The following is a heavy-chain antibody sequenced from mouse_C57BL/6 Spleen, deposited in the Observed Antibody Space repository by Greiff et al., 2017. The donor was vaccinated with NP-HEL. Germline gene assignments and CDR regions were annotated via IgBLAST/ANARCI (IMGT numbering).Heavy chain of an antibody. CDR2: INPNDGTT. CDR1: GYSFTDYS. CDR3: AREEIPTYYYAMDY. D-gene: IGHD5-1-1*01. V-gene: IGHV1-39*01. Sequence: VQLQQSGPELVKPGASVKISCKASGYSFTDYSMNWVKQSNGRGLEWIGVINPNDGTTSYNEKFKGKATLTVDKSSSTAYMQLNSLTSEDSAVYSGAREEIPTYYYAMDYWGQGTTVTVSS. J-gene: IGHJ4*01.